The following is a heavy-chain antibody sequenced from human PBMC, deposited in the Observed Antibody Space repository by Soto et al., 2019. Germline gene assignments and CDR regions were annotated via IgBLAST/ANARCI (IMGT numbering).Heavy chain of an antibody. CDR3: ARRLVVVSATYWYFDL. CDR1: GYTFTSDE. CDR2: MNPNSGKA. Sequence: QVQLVQSGAEVKKPGASVKVSCKASGYTFTSDEINWVRQAAGQGLEWIGWMNPNSGKAVYAQKFQGRVTMAGNTSISTAYMELSSLRSDDTAVYFCARRLVVVSATYWYFDLWGRGTLVTVSS. V-gene: IGHV1-8*01. J-gene: IGHJ2*01. D-gene: IGHD2-15*01.